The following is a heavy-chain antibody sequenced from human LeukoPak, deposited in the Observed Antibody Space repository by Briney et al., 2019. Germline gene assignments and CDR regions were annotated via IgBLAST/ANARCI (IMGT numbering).Heavy chain of an antibody. Sequence: SETLSLTCSVSDDSITMYYWTWIRQPPGKGLEWIGYVDHTGSANFNPSLNGRVSISRDTTKNLFSLRLRSVTAADTAVYFCARGRVSSSTWYSTYYYYFYMDVWGKGTTVTVSS. CDR3: ARGRVSSSTWYSTYYYYFYMDV. V-gene: IGHV4-59*01. CDR1: DDSITMYY. J-gene: IGHJ6*03. CDR2: VDHTGSA. D-gene: IGHD1-1*01.